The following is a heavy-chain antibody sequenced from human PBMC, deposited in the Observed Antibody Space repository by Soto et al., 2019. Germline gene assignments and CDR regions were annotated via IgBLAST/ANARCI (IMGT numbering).Heavy chain of an antibody. CDR2: ISAYNGNT. Sequence: ASVKVSCKASGYTFTIYGISWVLQAPGQGLEWMGWISAYNGNTNYAQKLQGRVTMTTDTSTSTAYMELRSLRSDDTAVYYCARVVLVPAASNWFDPWGQGTLVTVSS. D-gene: IGHD2-2*01. V-gene: IGHV1-18*01. CDR3: ARVVLVPAASNWFDP. CDR1: GYTFTIYG. J-gene: IGHJ5*02.